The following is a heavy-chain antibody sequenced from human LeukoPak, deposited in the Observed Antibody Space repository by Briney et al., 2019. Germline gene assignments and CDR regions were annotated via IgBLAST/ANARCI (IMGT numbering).Heavy chain of an antibody. D-gene: IGHD3-16*01. CDR2: IWYDGSNK. CDR3: ARAYYEYYFDY. V-gene: IGHV3-33*01. CDR1: GFTFSSYG. Sequence: GRSLRLSCAASGFTFSSYGMHWVRQAPGKGLEWVAVIWYDGSNKYYADSVRGRFTISRDNSKNTLYLQMNSLRAEDTAVYYCARAYYEYYFDYWGQGTLVTVSS. J-gene: IGHJ4*02.